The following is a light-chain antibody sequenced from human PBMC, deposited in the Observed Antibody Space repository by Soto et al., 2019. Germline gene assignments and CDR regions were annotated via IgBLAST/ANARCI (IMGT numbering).Light chain of an antibody. Sequence: ETVLTQSPGTLSLSPGERATLSCRASQSVSSSYLAWYQQKPGQAPRLLIYDASSSATGIPDRFSGSGSGTDFTLTIGIMEHEDYAVEYCQQYVRSPPSWTFGQGTKVEIK. J-gene: IGKJ1*01. CDR3: QQYVRSPPSWT. CDR1: QSVSSSY. CDR2: DAS. V-gene: IGKV3-20*01.